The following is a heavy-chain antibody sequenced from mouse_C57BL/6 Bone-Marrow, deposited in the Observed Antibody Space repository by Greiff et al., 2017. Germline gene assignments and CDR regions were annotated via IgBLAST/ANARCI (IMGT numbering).Heavy chain of an antibody. Sequence: VESGGDLVKPGGSLKLSCAASGFTFSSYGMSWVRQTPDKRLEWVATISSGGSYTYYPDSVKGRFTISRDNAKNTLYLQMSSLKSEDTAMYYCARQDYYYGSSLYYAMDYWGQGTSVTVSS. CDR3: ARQDYYYGSSLYYAMDY. D-gene: IGHD1-1*01. J-gene: IGHJ4*01. V-gene: IGHV5-6*01. CDR1: GFTFSSYG. CDR2: ISSGGSYT.